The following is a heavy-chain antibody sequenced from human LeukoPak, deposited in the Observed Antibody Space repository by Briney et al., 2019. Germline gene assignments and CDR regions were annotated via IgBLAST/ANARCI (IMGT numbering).Heavy chain of an antibody. V-gene: IGHV4-34*01. CDR2: INHSGSA. J-gene: IGHJ4*02. CDR1: GGSFSGYH. D-gene: IGHD3-22*01. CDR3: ARGKYDSSDYSGGWYYFDY. Sequence: SETLSLTCAVFGGSFSGYHWTWIRQSPGKGLEWIGQINHSGSANYNRSLKSRVTLTIESSKNQFSLELNSLTAADSAIYFCARGKYDSSDYSGGWYYFDYWGQGTLVTVSS.